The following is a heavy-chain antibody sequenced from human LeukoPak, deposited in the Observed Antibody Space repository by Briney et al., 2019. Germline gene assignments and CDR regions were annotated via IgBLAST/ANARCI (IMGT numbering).Heavy chain of an antibody. V-gene: IGHV4-39*07. Sequence: PSETLSLTCTVSGGSISSSSYYWGWIRQPPGKGLEWIGSIYYSGSTYYNPSLKSRVTISVDTSKNQFSLKLSSVTAADTAVYYCARISPRRYQLLSSARYHQYYFDYWGQGTLVTVSS. CDR1: GGSISSSSYY. J-gene: IGHJ4*02. CDR2: IYYSGST. CDR3: ARISPRRYQLLSSARYHQYYFDY. D-gene: IGHD2-2*01.